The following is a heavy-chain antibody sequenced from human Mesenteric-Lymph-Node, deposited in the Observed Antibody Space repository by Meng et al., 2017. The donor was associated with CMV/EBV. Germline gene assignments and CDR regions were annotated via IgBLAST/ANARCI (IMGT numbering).Heavy chain of an antibody. CDR2: ISGSGVSP. D-gene: IGHD3-10*01. Sequence: GESLKISCAASGFTFSNSDMNWVRQAPGKGLEWVSAISGSGVSPYYADSVKGRFTISRDNSENTLFLQMNSLRAEDTAVYYCAKVYGSGSYDAIDYWGQGTLVTVSS. CDR1: GFTFSNSD. V-gene: IGHV3-23*01. CDR3: AKVYGSGSYDAIDY. J-gene: IGHJ4*02.